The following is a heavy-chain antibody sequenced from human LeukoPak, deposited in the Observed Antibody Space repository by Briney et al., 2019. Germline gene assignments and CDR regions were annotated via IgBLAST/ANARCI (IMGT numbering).Heavy chain of an antibody. CDR3: ARDHSGGFDP. V-gene: IGHV4-61*02. D-gene: IGHD2-21*01. Sequence: SETLSLTCTVSGGSISTSSYYWSWLRQPAGKGLEWIVRIYTSGSTNYNPSLKSRVTISVDTSKNQFSLKLSSVTAADTAVYYCARDHSGGFDPWGQGTLVTVSS. CDR2: IYTSGST. CDR1: GGSISTSSYY. J-gene: IGHJ5*02.